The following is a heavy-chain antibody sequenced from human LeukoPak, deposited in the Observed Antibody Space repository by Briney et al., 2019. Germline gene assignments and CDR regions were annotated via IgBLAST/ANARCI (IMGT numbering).Heavy chain of an antibody. J-gene: IGHJ3*02. CDR1: GFTFSSYS. CDR2: ISSSSSYI. CDR3: ARDLLDDAFDI. Sequence: GGSLRLSCAASGFTFSSYSMNWVRQAPGKGLEWVSSISSSSSYIYYADSVKGRFTISRDNAKNSLYLQMNSLRAEDTAVYYCARDLLDDAFDIWGQGTMVTVSS. V-gene: IGHV3-21*01. D-gene: IGHD2-15*01.